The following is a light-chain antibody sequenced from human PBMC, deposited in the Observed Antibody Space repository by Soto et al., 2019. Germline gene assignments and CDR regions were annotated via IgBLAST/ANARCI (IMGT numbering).Light chain of an antibody. CDR2: EDN. CDR1: SGSIASNY. J-gene: IGLJ2*01. V-gene: IGLV6-57*04. Sequence: NFMLTQPHSVSESPGKTVTISCTRSSGSIASNYVQWYQQRPGSAPTTVIYEDNQRPSGVPDRFSGSTDSSSNSASLTISGLKTEDEADYYCQSYDSSNFVVFGGGTKLTVL. CDR3: QSYDSSNFVV.